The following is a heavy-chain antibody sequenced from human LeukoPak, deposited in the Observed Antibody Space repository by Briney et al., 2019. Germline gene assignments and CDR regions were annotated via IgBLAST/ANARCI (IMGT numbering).Heavy chain of an antibody. Sequence: ASVTDSCKASVYTFTGYYMHWVRPAPGQGLAWMGRINPNSGGTNYAQKFQGRATITRDTSISTASMDASRLTSNDTHGYYLRRGAAGVYTVTTSWCDPWGQGTLVTVSS. CDR2: INPNSGGT. J-gene: IGHJ5*02. CDR3: RRGAAGVYTVTTSWCDP. V-gene: IGHV1-2*05. CDR1: VYTFTGYY. D-gene: IGHD4-17*01.